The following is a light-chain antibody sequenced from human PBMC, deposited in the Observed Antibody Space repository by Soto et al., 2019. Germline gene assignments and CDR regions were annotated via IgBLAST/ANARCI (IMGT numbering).Light chain of an antibody. J-gene: IGKJ1*01. CDR1: ESLVHSDGKTY. Sequence: VLTQTPLSSAVTPGQPACFSCGSSESLVHSDGKTYLGWLHLRPGQPPRLLIYQISKRPPGVPDRFRGSGAGTNFTLKISRVEPEDVGTFYCMQASQLRTFGQGTKVEIK. CDR2: QIS. CDR3: MQASQLRT. V-gene: IGKV2-24*01.